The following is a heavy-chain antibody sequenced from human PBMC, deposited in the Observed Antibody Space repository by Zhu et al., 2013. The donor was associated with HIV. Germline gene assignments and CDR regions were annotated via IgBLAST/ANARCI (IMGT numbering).Heavy chain of an antibody. V-gene: IGHV1-2*02. CDR2: INPKSGGT. J-gene: IGHJ6*02. CDR3: ARGAAVGFCSTVTCTNDMDV. D-gene: IGHD1-26*01. CDR1: KYTFTGYY. Sequence: QVQLVQSRAEVKKPGSSVKVSCKASKYTFTGYYIQWVRQAPGQGLEWMGWINPKSGGTHYGQNFQGRVTMTRDTSISTAYLEVNSLRSDDTALYFCARGAAVGFCSTVTCTNDMDVWGQGTTVTVSS.